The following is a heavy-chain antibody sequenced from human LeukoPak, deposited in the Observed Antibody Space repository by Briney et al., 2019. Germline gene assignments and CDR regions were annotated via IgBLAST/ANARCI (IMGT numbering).Heavy chain of an antibody. J-gene: IGHJ3*02. V-gene: IGHV4-59*01. D-gene: IGHD3-22*01. CDR2: IYYSGST. Sequence: SETLSLTCTVSGGSISSYYWSWIRQPPGKGLEWIGYIYYSGSTNYNPSLKSRVTISVDTSKNQFSLKLSSVTAADTAVYYCARYYYDSEAFDIWGQGTMVTVSS. CDR3: ARYYYDSEAFDI. CDR1: GGSISSYY.